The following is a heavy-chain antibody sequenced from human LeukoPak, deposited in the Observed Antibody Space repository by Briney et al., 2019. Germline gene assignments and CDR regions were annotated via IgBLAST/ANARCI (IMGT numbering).Heavy chain of an antibody. CDR1: GGSIRTYY. V-gene: IGHV4-4*09. CDR2: IYTSGST. Sequence: NPPETLSLTCTVSGGSIRTYYWSGLPQPPGGGPEWIVYIYTSGSTTYNPPLKSRVTISVDTPKNQFSLKLNSVTAADTAVYYCARHSRRKQYCYYMDVWGKASSVTVCS. J-gene: IGHJ6*03. D-gene: IGHD1/OR15-1a*01. CDR3: ARHSRRKQYCYYMDV.